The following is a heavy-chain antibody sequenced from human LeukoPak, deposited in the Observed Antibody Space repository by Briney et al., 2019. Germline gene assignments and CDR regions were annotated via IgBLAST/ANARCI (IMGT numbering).Heavy chain of an antibody. CDR3: ARGGGWNPSVDMDV. CDR2: IYSGGST. V-gene: IGHV3-53*01. CDR1: GFTVSSNY. D-gene: IGHD1-1*01. J-gene: IGHJ6*03. Sequence: PGGSLRLSCAASGFTVSSNYMSWVRQAPGKGLEWVSVIYSGGSTYYADSVKGRFTISRDNSKNTLYLQMNSLRAEDTAVYYCARGGGWNPSVDMDVWGKGTTVTVSS.